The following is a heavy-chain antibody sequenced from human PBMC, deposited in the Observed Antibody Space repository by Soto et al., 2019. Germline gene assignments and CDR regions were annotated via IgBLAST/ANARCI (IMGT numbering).Heavy chain of an antibody. CDR1: GYIFHNYW. V-gene: IGHV5-51*01. CDR2: VYPGDSDT. J-gene: IGHJ4*02. CDR3: ARQPSNCSDGTCYSRHYFES. Sequence: EVQLVQSGAEVKKPGESLKISCKGSGYIFHNYWIGWVRQMPGKGLEWMGIVYPGDSDTKYGPSFQGQVTISADKSINTAYLQWNSLKASDTGMYYCARQPSNCSDGTCYSRHYFESWGQGTLVTVS. D-gene: IGHD2-15*01.